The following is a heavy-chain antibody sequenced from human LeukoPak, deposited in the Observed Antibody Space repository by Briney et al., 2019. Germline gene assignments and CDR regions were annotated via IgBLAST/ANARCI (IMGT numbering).Heavy chain of an antibody. CDR2: MSPNSGNT. D-gene: IGHD5-12*01. Sequence: GASVKVSCTASGYNFASYGISWVRQATGQGLEWMGWMSPNSGNTGYAQKFQGRVTMTRNTSINTVYMELSSLRSEDTAVYYCARGLRGYSGYEGDYWGQGTLVTVSS. V-gene: IGHV1-8*01. CDR3: ARGLRGYSGYEGDY. CDR1: GYNFASYG. J-gene: IGHJ4*02.